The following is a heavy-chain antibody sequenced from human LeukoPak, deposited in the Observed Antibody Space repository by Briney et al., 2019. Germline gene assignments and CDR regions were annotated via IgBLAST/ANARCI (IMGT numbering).Heavy chain of an antibody. CDR1: GGTFSSYA. D-gene: IGHD2-2*02. J-gene: IGHJ2*01. CDR3: ASGDCSSTSCYSRALRGWYFDL. V-gene: IGHV1-69*13. Sequence: SVKVSCKASGGTFSSYAISWVRQAPGQGLERMGGIIPIFGIANYAQKFQGRVTITADESTSTAYMELSSLRSEDTAVYYCASGDCSSTSCYSRALRGWYFDLWGCGTLDTVSS. CDR2: IIPIFGIA.